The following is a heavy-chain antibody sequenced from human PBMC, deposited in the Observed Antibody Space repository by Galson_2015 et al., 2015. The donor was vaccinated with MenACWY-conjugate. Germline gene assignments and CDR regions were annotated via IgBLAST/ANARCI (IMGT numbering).Heavy chain of an antibody. Sequence: SVKVSCKASGGTFSSYAISWVRQAPGQGLEWMGGIIPIFGTANYAQKFQGRVTITADKSTSTAYMELNSLRSEDTAVYYCASGGEEYCSGGSCYRWGDDAFDIWGQGTMVTVSS. J-gene: IGHJ3*02. D-gene: IGHD2-15*01. CDR1: GGTFSSYA. V-gene: IGHV1-69*06. CDR2: IIPIFGTA. CDR3: ASGGEEYCSGGSCYRWGDDAFDI.